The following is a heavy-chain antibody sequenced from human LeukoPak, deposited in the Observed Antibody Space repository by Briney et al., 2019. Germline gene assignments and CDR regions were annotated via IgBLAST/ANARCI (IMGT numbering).Heavy chain of an antibody. J-gene: IGHJ6*03. CDR3: ARTRYRNVDRWKEYYYYYMDV. CDR2: MNPNTGNT. D-gene: IGHD4-11*01. Sequence: ASVKVSCKASGYTFTSYDINWVRQATGQGLEWMGWMNPNTGNTGSAQRFQGRVTMTRDTSISTAYMELSSLRSEDTAVYYCARTRYRNVDRWKEYYYYYMDVWGKGTTVTVSS. CDR1: GYTFTSYD. V-gene: IGHV1-8*01.